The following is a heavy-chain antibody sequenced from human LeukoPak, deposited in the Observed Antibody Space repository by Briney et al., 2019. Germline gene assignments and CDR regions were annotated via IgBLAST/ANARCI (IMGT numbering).Heavy chain of an antibody. CDR1: GFTFSSYG. D-gene: IGHD6-13*01. V-gene: IGHV3-33*01. Sequence: GGSLRLSCAASGFTFSSYGMHWVRQAPGKGLEWVAVIWYDGSNKYYADSVEGRFTISRDNSKNTLYLQMNSLRAEDTAVYYCARDTYIAAAGHNWFDPWGQGTLVTVSS. CDR2: IWYDGSNK. J-gene: IGHJ5*02. CDR3: ARDTYIAAAGHNWFDP.